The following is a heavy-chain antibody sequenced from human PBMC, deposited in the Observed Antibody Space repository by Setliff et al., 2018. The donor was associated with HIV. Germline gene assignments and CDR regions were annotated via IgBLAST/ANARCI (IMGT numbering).Heavy chain of an antibody. V-gene: IGHV1-69*05. CDR3: ARDGLLVAGIRFDY. Sequence: ASVKVSCKTSGGTFSSYAVSWVRQAPGQGLEWMGGIIPAFGTANYAQKFQGRVTITTDESTSTAYMELSGLRSEDTAVYVCARDGLLVAGIRFDYWGQGTLVTVSS. CDR1: GGTFSSYA. CDR2: IIPAFGTA. J-gene: IGHJ4*01. D-gene: IGHD6-19*01.